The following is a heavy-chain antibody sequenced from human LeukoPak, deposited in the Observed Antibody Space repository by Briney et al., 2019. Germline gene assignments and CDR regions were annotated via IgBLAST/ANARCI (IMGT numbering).Heavy chain of an antibody. D-gene: IGHD6-19*01. CDR3: TRSLGSSGLAGPLH. V-gene: IGHV3-73*01. Sequence: GGSLRLSCAASGLTFSGSAMHWVRHASGKGLEGVGRIRSKANSYPPAYAAAVKGRYTISRDDSKKTAYLKMNSLKPEDTAVYYCTRSLGSSGLAGPLHWGQGTLVTVSS. J-gene: IGHJ4*02. CDR2: IRSKANSYPP. CDR1: GLTFSGSA.